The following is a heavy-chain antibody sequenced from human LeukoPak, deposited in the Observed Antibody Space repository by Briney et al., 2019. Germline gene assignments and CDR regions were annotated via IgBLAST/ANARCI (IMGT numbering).Heavy chain of an antibody. V-gene: IGHV6-1*01. CDR3: AREKLGNYYYGMDV. CDR1: GDSVSSNSAA. CDR2: TYYRSKWYN. J-gene: IGHJ6*02. D-gene: IGHD7-27*01. Sequence: KTSQTLSLTCAISGDSVSSNSAAWNWIRQSPSRGLEWLGWTYYRSKWYNDYAVSVKSRITINPDTSKDQFSLQLNSVTPEDTAVYYCAREKLGNYYYGMDVWGQGTTVTVSS.